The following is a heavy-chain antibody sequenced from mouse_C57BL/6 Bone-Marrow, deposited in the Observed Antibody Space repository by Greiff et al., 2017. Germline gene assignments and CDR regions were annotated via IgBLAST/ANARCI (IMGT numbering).Heavy chain of an antibody. CDR1: GYTFTSYW. CDR2: LDPSASYT. D-gene: IGHD1-1*01. V-gene: IGHV1-69*01. J-gene: IGHJ4*01. Sequence: QVQLQQPGAELVMPGASVKLSCKASGYTFTSYWMHWVKQRPGQGLEWIGELDPSASYTNYNQKFKGKSTLTVDKSSSTAYMQLSSLTSEDSAVYYCARDGSSYNYAMDYWGQGTAVTVAS. CDR3: ARDGSSYNYAMDY.